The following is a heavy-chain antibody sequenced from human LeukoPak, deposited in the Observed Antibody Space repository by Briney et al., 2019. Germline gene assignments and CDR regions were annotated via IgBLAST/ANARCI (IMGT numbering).Heavy chain of an antibody. Sequence: GRSPRLSCAASGFTFSSSAVHWVRQAPGKGLEWVALISYDEINKYYADSVKGRFTISRDNSKNTLYLQMNSLRAEDTAVYYCARDLTTVVTPGAFDYWGQGTLVTVSS. V-gene: IGHV3-30*04. D-gene: IGHD4-23*01. CDR2: ISYDEINK. CDR3: ARDLTTVVTPGAFDY. CDR1: GFTFSSSA. J-gene: IGHJ4*02.